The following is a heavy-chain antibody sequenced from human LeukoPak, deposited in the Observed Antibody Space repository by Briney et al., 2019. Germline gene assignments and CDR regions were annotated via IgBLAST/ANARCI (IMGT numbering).Heavy chain of an antibody. CDR1: GDSISTNH. J-gene: IGHJ4*02. Sequence: SETVSLTCSVSGDSISTNHWNWIRMPPGKGLEWIAFMQSTGNSNYNPSLRSRVTMFVDTSKNQVALILRSVTAADTAVYYCARDKQHSYGRYFDHWGQGALVTVSS. V-gene: IGHV4-59*01. CDR3: ARDKQHSYGRYFDH. CDR2: MQSTGNS. D-gene: IGHD5-18*01.